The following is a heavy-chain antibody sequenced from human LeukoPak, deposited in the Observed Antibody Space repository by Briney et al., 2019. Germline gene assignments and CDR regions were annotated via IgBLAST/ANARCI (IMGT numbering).Heavy chain of an antibody. CDR2: IKQDGSEK. CDR3: ARDFELRRNYYDSSGYYHNYYMDV. CDR1: GFTFSSYW. J-gene: IGHJ6*03. D-gene: IGHD3-22*01. Sequence: GGSLRLSCAASGFTFSSYWMSWVRQAPGKGLEWVANIKQDGSEKYYVDSVKDRFTISRDNAKNSLYLQMNSLRAEDTAVYYCARDFELRRNYYDSSGYYHNYYMDVWGKGTTVTVSS. V-gene: IGHV3-7*01.